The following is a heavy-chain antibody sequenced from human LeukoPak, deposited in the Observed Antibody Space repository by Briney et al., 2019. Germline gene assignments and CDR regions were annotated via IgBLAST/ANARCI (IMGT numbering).Heavy chain of an antibody. J-gene: IGHJ6*04. D-gene: IGHD3-3*01. Sequence: PSETLSLTCTVSGGSISDYYWNWIRQPPGKGLEWIGRIYTSGSTNYNPSLKSRVTMSVDTSKNQFSLKLSSVTAADTAVYYCARDAGDPLEMDVWGKGTTVTISS. CDR2: IYTSGST. CDR3: ARDAGDPLEMDV. CDR1: GGSISDYY. V-gene: IGHV4-4*07.